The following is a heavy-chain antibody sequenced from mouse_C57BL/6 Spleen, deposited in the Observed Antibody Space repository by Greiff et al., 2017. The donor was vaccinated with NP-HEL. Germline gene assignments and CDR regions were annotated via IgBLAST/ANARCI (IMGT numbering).Heavy chain of an antibody. V-gene: IGHV5-17*01. J-gene: IGHJ4*01. CDR3: ARIYGNLYAMDY. CDR1: GFTFSDYG. Sequence: EVHLVESGGGLVKPGGSLKLSCAASGFTFSDYGMHWVRQAPEKGLEWVAYISSGSSTIYYADTVKGRFTISRDNAKNTLFLQMTSLRSEDTAMYYCARIYGNLYAMDYWGQGTSVTVSS. D-gene: IGHD2-1*01. CDR2: ISSGSSTI.